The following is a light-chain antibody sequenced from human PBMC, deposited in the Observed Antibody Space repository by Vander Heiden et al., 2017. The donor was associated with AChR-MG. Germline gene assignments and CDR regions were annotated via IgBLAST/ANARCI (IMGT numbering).Light chain of an antibody. V-gene: IGKV4-1*01. CDR1: KILFDRSSNRNY. J-gene: IGKJ1*01. CDR2: WAS. CDR3: VQYYRSPPT. Sequence: DIVMTQSPASLAVSVGERATINCKPSKILFDRSSNRNYLAWYQQKPGQPPKLLISWASTREAGVPDRFSGSGSGTDFTLTISSLQADDVAVYYCVQYYRSPPTFGQGTKVELK.